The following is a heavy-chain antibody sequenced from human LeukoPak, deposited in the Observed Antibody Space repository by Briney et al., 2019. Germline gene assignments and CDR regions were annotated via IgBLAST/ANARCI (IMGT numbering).Heavy chain of an antibody. CDR2: IYYSGST. V-gene: IGHV4-31*03. J-gene: IGHJ5*02. CDR3: ARGGYDFWSGKRNWFDP. Sequence: SETLSLTCTVSGGSISSGGYYWSWIRQHPGKGLEWIGYIYYSGSTYYNPSLKSRVTISVDTSKNQFSLKLSSVTAADTAVYYCARGGYDFWSGKRNWFDPWGQGTLVTVSS. CDR1: GGSISSGGYY. D-gene: IGHD3-3*01.